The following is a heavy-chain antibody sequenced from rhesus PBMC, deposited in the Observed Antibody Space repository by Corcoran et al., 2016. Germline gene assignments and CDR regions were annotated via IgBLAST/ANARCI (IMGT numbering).Heavy chain of an antibody. CDR1: GYSISSGYD. J-gene: IGHJ4*01. CDR2: ISGSSGFT. V-gene: IGHV4-99*01. CDR3: ARQGSGGHDY. Sequence: QVQLQESGRGLVKPSETLSLTCAVSGYSISSGYDWGWIRQPPGKGLEYIGYISGSSGFTYYNPSLKSRVTISKDTSKNQFSLKLSSVTAADTAVYYCARQGSGGHDYWGQGVLVTVSS. D-gene: IGHD6-31*01.